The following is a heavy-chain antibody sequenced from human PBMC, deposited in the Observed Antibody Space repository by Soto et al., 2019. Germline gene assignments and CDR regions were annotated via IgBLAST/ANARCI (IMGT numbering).Heavy chain of an antibody. V-gene: IGHV3-33*01. CDR3: TRERWDYGDPKWYFDL. CDR2: IWYDGSNK. Sequence: GGSLRLSCAASGFTFSSYGMHWVRQAPGKGLEWVAVIWYDGSNKYYADSVKGRFTISRDNSKNTLYLQMNSLRAEDTAVYYCTRERWDYGDPKWYFDLWGRGTLVTVSS. CDR1: GFTFSSYG. J-gene: IGHJ2*01. D-gene: IGHD4-17*01.